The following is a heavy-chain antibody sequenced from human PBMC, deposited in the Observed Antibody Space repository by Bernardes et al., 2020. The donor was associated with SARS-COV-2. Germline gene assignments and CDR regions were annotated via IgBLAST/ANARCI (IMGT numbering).Heavy chain of an antibody. V-gene: IGHV3-23*01. J-gene: IGHJ4*02. CDR3: ARAFVYYFDY. CDR2: ISGSGSST. CDR1: GFTFRSCA. Sequence: GGSLRLSCADFGFTFRSCAVSWVRRAPGMGLEWVSGISGSGSSTYYADSVKGRFTISRDKSKNTLYLQMNSLRAEDTAVYYCARAFVYYFDYWGQGTLVTVSS.